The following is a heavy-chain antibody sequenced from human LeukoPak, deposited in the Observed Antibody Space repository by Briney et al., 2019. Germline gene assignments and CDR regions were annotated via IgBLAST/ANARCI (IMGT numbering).Heavy chain of an antibody. CDR3: AKYAYNWNAPDGFDM. J-gene: IGHJ3*02. CDR2: IYSGGST. Sequence: GGSLRLSCAASGFTVSSNYMSWVRQAPGKGLEWVSVIYSGGSTYYADSVKGRFTISGDNSESTLFLQMNSLRTDDTSVYFCAKYAYNWNAPDGFDMWGQGTMVIVSS. D-gene: IGHD1-1*01. V-gene: IGHV3-66*01. CDR1: GFTVSSNY.